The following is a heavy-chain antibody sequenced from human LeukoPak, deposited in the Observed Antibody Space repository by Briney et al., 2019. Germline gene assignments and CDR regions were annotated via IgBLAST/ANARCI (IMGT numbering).Heavy chain of an antibody. CDR1: GFTFNNYW. Sequence: PGGSLRLSCAASGFTFNNYWMSWVRQAPGKGLEWVAVISYDGSNKYYADSVKGRFTISRDNSKNTLYLQMNSLRAEDTAVYYCAKDMDYYDSSGYYLPIYMDVWGKGTTVTVSS. J-gene: IGHJ6*03. D-gene: IGHD3-22*01. V-gene: IGHV3-30*18. CDR3: AKDMDYYDSSGYYLPIYMDV. CDR2: ISYDGSNK.